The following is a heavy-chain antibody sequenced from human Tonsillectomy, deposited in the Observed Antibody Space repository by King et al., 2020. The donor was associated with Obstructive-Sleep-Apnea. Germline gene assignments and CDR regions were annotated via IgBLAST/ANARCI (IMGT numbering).Heavy chain of an antibody. CDR2: IGTDGDT. CDR3: ARDGRDSGSYYRRFDT. CDR1: GFTLSRFD. J-gene: IGHJ5*01. V-gene: IGHV3-13*01. D-gene: IGHD3-10*01. Sequence: QLVQSGGGLIQPGESLRLSCAASGFTLSRFDMHWVRQVPGKGLEWVSTIGTDGDTYYIGSVKGRFTISREYAKNSLYLQMNSLRAGDTAFYYCARDGRDSGSYYRRFDTWGQGTLVTVSS.